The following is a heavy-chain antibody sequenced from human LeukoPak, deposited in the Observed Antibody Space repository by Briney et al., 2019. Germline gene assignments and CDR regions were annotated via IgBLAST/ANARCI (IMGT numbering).Heavy chain of an antibody. CDR1: GGSISSGGYY. D-gene: IGHD1-1*01. CDR3: ASAGRPYYYYDMDV. CDR2: IYHSGST. J-gene: IGHJ6*02. V-gene: IGHV4-30-2*02. Sequence: SQTLSLTCTVSGGSISSGGYYWSWIRQPPGKGLEWIGYIYHSGSTYYNPYLKSRVTISLDTSKNQFSLRLSSVTAADTAVYYCASAGRPYYYYDMDVWGQGTTATVSS.